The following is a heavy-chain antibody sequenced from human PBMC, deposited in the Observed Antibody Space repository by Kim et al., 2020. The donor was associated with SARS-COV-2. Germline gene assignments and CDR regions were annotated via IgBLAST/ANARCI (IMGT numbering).Heavy chain of an antibody. V-gene: IGHV4-31*03. CDR3: ARDSAGGFDAFDI. D-gene: IGHD3-10*01. CDR1: GGSISSGGYY. CDR2: IYYSGST. J-gene: IGHJ3*02. Sequence: SETLSLTCTVSGGSISSGGYYWSWIRQHPGKGLEWIGYIYYSGSTYYNPSLKSRVTISVDTSKNQFSLKLSSVTAADTAVYYCARDSAGGFDAFDIWGQGTMVTVSS.